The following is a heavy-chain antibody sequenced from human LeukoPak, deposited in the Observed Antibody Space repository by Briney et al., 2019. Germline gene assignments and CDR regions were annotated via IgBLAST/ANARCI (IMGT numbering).Heavy chain of an antibody. V-gene: IGHV4-4*02. CDR3: AREGWEYSSSWFYYYYMDV. D-gene: IGHD6-13*01. Sequence: PSETLSLTCAVSGGSISSSNWWSWVRQPPGKGLEWIGEIYHSGSTNYNPSLKSRVTISVDKSKNQFSLKLSSVTAADTAVYYCAREGWEYSSSWFYYYYMDVWGKGTTVTISS. CDR1: GGSISSSNW. J-gene: IGHJ6*03. CDR2: IYHSGST.